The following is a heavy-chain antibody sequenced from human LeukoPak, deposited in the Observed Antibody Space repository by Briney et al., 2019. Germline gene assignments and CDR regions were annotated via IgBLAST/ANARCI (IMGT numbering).Heavy chain of an antibody. CDR1: GFSFSNNY. J-gene: IGHJ4*02. V-gene: IGHV3-66*01. D-gene: IGHD5-24*01. Sequence: GGSLRLSCAASGFSFSNNYMTWVRQAPGKGLESVSVINHIGITFHADSVKGRFTITRDNTENILYLHMSGLRAEDTGLYYCAGAPETGHWGQGTLVTVSS. CDR2: INHIGIT. CDR3: AGAPETGH.